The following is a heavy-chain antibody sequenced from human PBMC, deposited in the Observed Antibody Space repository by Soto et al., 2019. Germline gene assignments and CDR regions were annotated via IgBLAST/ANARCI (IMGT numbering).Heavy chain of an antibody. V-gene: IGHV6-1*01. CDR1: GDSVSSNSAA. J-gene: IGHJ4*02. CDR2: TYYRSKWYN. Sequence: XQTLSLTCAISGDSVSSNSAAWNLIRQSPSRGLEWLGRTYYRSKWYNDYAVSVKSRITINPDTSKNQFSLQLNSVTPEDTAVYYCARGVEATKNTWGSENFDYWGQGTLVTVS. CDR3: ARGVEATKNTWGSENFDY. D-gene: IGHD1-26*01.